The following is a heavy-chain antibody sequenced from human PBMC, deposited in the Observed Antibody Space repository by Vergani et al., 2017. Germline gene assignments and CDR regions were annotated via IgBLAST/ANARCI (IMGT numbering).Heavy chain of an antibody. V-gene: IGHV4-59*01. CDR1: GGSISSYY. CDR3: ARATVGGYCSSTSCSPYGWFDP. CDR2: IYYSGST. Sequence: QVQLQESGPGLVKPSETLSLTCTVSGGSISSYYWSWIRQPPGKGLEWIGYIYYSGSTNYNPSLKSRVTISVDTSKNQFSLKLSSVTAADTAVYYCARATVGGYCSSTSCSPYGWFDPWGQGTLVTVSS. D-gene: IGHD2-2*01. J-gene: IGHJ5*02.